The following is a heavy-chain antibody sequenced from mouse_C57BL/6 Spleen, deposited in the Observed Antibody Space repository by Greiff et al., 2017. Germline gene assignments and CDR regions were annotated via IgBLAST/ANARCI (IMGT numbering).Heavy chain of an antibody. J-gene: IGHJ2*01. V-gene: IGHV1-55*01. CDR1: GYTFTSYW. CDR2: IYPGGGCT. Sequence: QVQLQQPGAELVKPGASVKLSCKASGYTFTSYWIAWVKQRPGHGLEWIGDIYPGGGCTNYNEKFKGKATLTVDKSSSTAYMQLSSLTSEDSAFCYGARGGLGRFDYWGQGTTLTVSA. D-gene: IGHD1-1*01. CDR3: ARGGLGRFDY.